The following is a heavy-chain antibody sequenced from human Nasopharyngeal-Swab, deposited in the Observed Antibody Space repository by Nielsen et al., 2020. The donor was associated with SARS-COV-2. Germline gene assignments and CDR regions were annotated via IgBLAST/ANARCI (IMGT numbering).Heavy chain of an antibody. J-gene: IGHJ4*02. D-gene: IGHD3-10*01. CDR2: IWPSDSDT. CDR1: GYRFTNYW. V-gene: IGHV5-51*01. CDR3: ARHLPGYYGSAFDL. Sequence: KVSCKGSGYRFTNYWNGWVRQMPGKGLEWMGIIWPSDSDTTYSPSFQGQVTISADKSISTAYLQLSSLKASDTAMYYCARHLPGYYGSAFDLWGQGTLVTVSS.